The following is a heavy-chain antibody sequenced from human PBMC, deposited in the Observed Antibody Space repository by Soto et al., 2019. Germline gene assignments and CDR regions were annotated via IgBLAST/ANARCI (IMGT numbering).Heavy chain of an antibody. D-gene: IGHD2-2*01. CDR1: GGSISSSSYY. J-gene: IGHJ5*02. Sequence: SETLSLTCTVSGGSISSSSYYWGWIRQPPGKGLEWIGSIYYSGSTYYNPSLKSRVTISVDTSKNQFSLKLSSVTAADTAVYYCARLPGKARDPWGLSTSPPFANDPWGQGTLVTVSS. V-gene: IGHV4-39*01. CDR3: ARLPGKARDPWGLSTSPPFANDP. CDR2: IYYSGST.